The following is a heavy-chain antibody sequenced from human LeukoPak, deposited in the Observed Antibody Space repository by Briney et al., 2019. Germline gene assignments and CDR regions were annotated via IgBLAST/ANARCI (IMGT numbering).Heavy chain of an antibody. D-gene: IGHD2-15*01. CDR3: ARGGYCSSGTHDY. V-gene: IGHV3-74*01. Sequence: PGGSLRLSCAASGFTFSRYWMDWVRQAPGKGLVWVSRINSDGSSTTYADSVKGRFTISRDNARDTLYLQMNSLRAEDTAVYYCARGGYCSSGTHDYWGQGTLVTVSS. J-gene: IGHJ4*02. CDR1: GFTFSRYW. CDR2: INSDGSST.